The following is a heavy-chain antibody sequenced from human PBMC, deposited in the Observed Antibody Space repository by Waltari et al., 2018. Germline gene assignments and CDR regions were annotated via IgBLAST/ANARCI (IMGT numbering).Heavy chain of an antibody. J-gene: IGHJ4*02. D-gene: IGHD3-10*01. Sequence: QVQLQESGPGLVKPSETLSLTCTVSGGSISSSYWRWPRQPPGKGLEWIGYIYYSGSTNYNPSLKMRVTISVDTSKNQFSLKLSSVTAADTAVYYCASMVRGVTYVAYWGQGTLVTVSS. CDR2: IYYSGST. CDR1: GGSISSSY. CDR3: ASMVRGVTYVAY. V-gene: IGHV4-59*01.